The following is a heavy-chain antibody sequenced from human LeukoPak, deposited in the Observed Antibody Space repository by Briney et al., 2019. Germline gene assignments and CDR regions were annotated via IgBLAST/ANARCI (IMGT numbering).Heavy chain of an antibody. V-gene: IGHV3-7*01. J-gene: IGHJ4*02. CDR1: GFTFSSYW. CDR3: ARGFRSSWYGYYFDY. CDR2: IKQDGSEK. D-gene: IGHD6-13*01. Sequence: GGSLRLSCAASGFTFSSYWMSRVRQAPGKGLEWVANIKQDGSEKYYVDSVKGRFTISRDNAKNSLYLQMNSLRAEDTAVYYCARGFRSSWYGYYFDYWGQGTLVTVSS.